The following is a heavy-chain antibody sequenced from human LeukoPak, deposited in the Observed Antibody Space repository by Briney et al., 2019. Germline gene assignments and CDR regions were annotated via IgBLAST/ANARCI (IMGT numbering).Heavy chain of an antibody. CDR1: GGSISSYY. V-gene: IGHV4-4*07. D-gene: IGHD3-10*01. Sequence: SETLSLTCTVSGGSISSYYMSWVRQPAGKGLEWIGRIYTSGSTNYNPSLKSRVTMSVDTSKNQLSLKLSSVTAADTAVYYCARLGSGSYYNGVFDYWGQGTLVTVSS. CDR2: IYTSGST. J-gene: IGHJ4*02. CDR3: ARLGSGSYYNGVFDY.